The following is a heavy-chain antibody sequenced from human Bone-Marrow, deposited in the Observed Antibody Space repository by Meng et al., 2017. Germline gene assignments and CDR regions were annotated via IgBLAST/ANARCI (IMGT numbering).Heavy chain of an antibody. V-gene: IGHV3-21*01. CDR3: ARVYYYYGSGSYYNWYAFDI. J-gene: IGHJ3*02. Sequence: GESLKISCAASGFTFSSYSMNWVRQAPGKGLEWVSSISSSSSYIYYADSVKGRFTISRDNAKNSLYLQMNSLRAEDTAVYYCARVYYYYGSGSYYNWYAFDIWGQGTMVTVSS. CDR2: ISSSSSYI. D-gene: IGHD3-10*01. CDR1: GFTFSSYS.